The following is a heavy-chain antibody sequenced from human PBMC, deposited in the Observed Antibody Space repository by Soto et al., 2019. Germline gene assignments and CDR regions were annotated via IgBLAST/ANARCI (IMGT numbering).Heavy chain of an antibody. CDR1: VFTLSSYG. D-gene: IGHD3-22*01. Sequence: QVQLVESGGGVVQPGTSLRLSCAASVFTLSSYGMHWVRQAPGKGLEWVAVISYDGSRKYYVESVKGRFTISRDNSKNTLYLEMNSLRVEDTAVYFCAKAMFDSRGYDAFDIWGQGTKVTVSS. J-gene: IGHJ3*02. V-gene: IGHV3-30*18. CDR2: ISYDGSRK. CDR3: AKAMFDSRGYDAFDI.